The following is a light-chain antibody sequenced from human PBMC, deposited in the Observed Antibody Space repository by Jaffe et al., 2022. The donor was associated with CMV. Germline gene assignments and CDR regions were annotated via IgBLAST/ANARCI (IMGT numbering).Light chain of an antibody. CDR1: SSDVGGYNF. CDR3: SSYAGSNNLV. J-gene: IGLJ2*01. V-gene: IGLV2-8*01. Sequence: QSALTQPPSASGSPGQSVTISCTGTSSDVGGYNFVSWYQQRPGKAPKLMISEVSKRPSGVPDRFSGSKSGSTASLTVSGLQAEDEANYYCSSYAGSNNLVFGGGTKLTVL. CDR2: EVS.